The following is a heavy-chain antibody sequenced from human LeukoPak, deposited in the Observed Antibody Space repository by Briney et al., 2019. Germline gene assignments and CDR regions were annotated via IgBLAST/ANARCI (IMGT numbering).Heavy chain of an antibody. CDR3: ARAEKRGFWSGYYRGSY. J-gene: IGHJ4*02. V-gene: IGHV3-48*01. D-gene: IGHD3-3*01. Sequence: PGGSLRLSCAASGFTFSSYSMNWVRQAPGKGLEWVSYISSSSSTIYYADSVKGRFTISRDNAKNSLYLQMNSLRAEDTAVYHCARAEKRGFWSGYYRGSYWGQGTLVTVSS. CDR1: GFTFSSYS. CDR2: ISSSSSTI.